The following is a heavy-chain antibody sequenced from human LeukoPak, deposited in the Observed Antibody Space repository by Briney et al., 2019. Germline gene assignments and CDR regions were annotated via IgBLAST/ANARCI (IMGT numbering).Heavy chain of an antibody. CDR3: ASGGY. Sequence: ASVKVSCKASGYTFTSYYMHWVRQAPGQGLEWMGIINPRGGSTSYAQKFQGRVTTTTDTSTCTAYMELMSLRSDDTALYYCASGGYWGQGTLVTVSS. CDR1: GYTFTSYY. J-gene: IGHJ4*02. V-gene: IGHV1-46*01. D-gene: IGHD3-10*01. CDR2: INPRGGST.